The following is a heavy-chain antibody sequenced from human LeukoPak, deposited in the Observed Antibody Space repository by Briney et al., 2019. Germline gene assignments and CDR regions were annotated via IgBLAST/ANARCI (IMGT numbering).Heavy chain of an antibody. V-gene: IGHV1-2*02. CDR2: INPNSGGT. D-gene: IGHD6-19*01. CDR1: GYTFTGYY. Sequence: ASVKVSCKASGYTFTGYYMHWVRQAPGQGLEWMGWINPNSGGTNYAQKFQGRVTMTRDTSISTAYMELRRLRFDDTAVYYCARDLAVADMGDWNYYYYMDVWGKGTTVTISS. CDR3: ARDLAVADMGDWNYYYYMDV. J-gene: IGHJ6*03.